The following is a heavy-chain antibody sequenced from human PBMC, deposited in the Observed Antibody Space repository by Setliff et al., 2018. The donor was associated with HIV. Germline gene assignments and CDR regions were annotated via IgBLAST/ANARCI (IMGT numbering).Heavy chain of an antibody. J-gene: IGHJ4*02. D-gene: IGHD3-22*01. CDR2: ISAYNGNR. CDR3: VRDESSYYDSSGYLVFDH. CDR1: GGSFSSYG. Sequence: GASVKVSCKASGGSFSSYGLTWVRQAPGQGLEWMGWISAYNGNRNYAQKVQDRVTMTTDTSTRTAYMELRSLRSDDTAVYYCVRDESSYYDSSGYLVFDHWGQGTLVTVSS. V-gene: IGHV1-18*01.